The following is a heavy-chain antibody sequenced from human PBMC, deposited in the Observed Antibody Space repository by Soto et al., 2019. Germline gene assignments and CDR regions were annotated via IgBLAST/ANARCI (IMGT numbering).Heavy chain of an antibody. D-gene: IGHD3-22*01. CDR3: AADYYDSSGYYLTNAFDI. J-gene: IGHJ3*02. Sequence: ASVKVSCKASGFTFTSSAVQWVLQARGQRLEWIGWIVVGSGNTNYAQKFQERVTITRDMSTSTAYMELSSLRSEDTAVYYCAADYYDSSGYYLTNAFDIWGQGTMVTVSS. CDR2: IVVGSGNT. CDR1: GFTFTSSA. V-gene: IGHV1-58*01.